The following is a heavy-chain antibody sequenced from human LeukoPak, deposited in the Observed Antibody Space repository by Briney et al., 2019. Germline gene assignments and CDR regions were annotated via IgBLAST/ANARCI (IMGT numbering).Heavy chain of an antibody. CDR3: ARRPDYGDSIRSPGAFDI. CDR1: GYTFTSYY. V-gene: IGHV1-46*01. J-gene: IGHJ3*02. CDR2: INPSGGST. D-gene: IGHD4-17*01. Sequence: GASVKVSCKASGYTFTSYYMHWVRQAPGQGLEWMGIINPSGGSTSYAQKFQGRVTMTTDTSTSTAYMELSSLRSDDTAVYYCARRPDYGDSIRSPGAFDIWGQGTMVTVSS.